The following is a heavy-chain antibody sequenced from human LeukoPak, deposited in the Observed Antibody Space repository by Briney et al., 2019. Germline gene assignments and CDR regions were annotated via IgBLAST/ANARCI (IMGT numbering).Heavy chain of an antibody. D-gene: IGHD4/OR15-4a*01. J-gene: IGHJ5*02. CDR3: ARHAIVLQDLINWFDP. V-gene: IGHV4-34*01. Sequence: SETLSLTCAVYGGSFSGYYWSWIRQPPGKGLEWIGEINHSGSTNYNPPLKSRVTISVDTSKIQFSMKLSSVTAADAAVYYCARHAIVLQDLINWFDPWGQGTLVTVSS. CDR2: INHSGST. CDR1: GGSFSGYY.